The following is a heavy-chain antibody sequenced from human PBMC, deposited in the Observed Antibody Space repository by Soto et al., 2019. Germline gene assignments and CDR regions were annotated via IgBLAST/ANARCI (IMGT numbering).Heavy chain of an antibody. CDR3: AKDNSSSWYRWFDP. V-gene: IGHV3-9*01. Sequence: GGSLRLSCAASGFTFDDYAMHWVRQAPGKGLERVSGISWNSGSIGYADSVKGRFTISRDNAKNSLYLQMNSLRAEDTALYYCAKDNSSSWYRWFDPWGQGTLVTVSS. CDR1: GFTFDDYA. J-gene: IGHJ5*02. CDR2: ISWNSGSI. D-gene: IGHD6-13*01.